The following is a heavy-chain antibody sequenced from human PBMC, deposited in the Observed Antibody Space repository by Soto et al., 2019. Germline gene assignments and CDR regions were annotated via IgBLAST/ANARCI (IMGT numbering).Heavy chain of an antibody. CDR3: AREGQAPYYYYGMDV. Sequence: QVQVVQSGDEVKKPGASVKVSCKASGYTFTNYGFSWVRQAPGQGLEWMGWLSGYNGNTKSAEKFQGRVTMTTDTSTRTAHRELRSLRSDDTAVYYCAREGQAPYYYYGMDVWGQGTAVTVSS. V-gene: IGHV1-18*01. CDR2: LSGYNGNT. J-gene: IGHJ6*02. CDR1: GYTFTNYG.